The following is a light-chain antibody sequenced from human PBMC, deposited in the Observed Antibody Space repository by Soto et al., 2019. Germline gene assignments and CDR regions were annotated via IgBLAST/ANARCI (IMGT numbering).Light chain of an antibody. J-gene: IGKJ2*02. Sequence: EIVLTQSPATLSLSPGERATLSCRASQSVNNYLAWYQQKPGQAPRLLIHDASNRATGIPARFNGSGSGTDFTLTISSLESEDFAVYYCQQRSNWPRGTFGQGTKLEIK. CDR3: QQRSNWPRGT. CDR1: QSVNNY. V-gene: IGKV3-11*01. CDR2: DAS.